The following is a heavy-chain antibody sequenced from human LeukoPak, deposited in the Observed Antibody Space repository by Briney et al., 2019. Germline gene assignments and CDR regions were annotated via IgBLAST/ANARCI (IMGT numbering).Heavy chain of an antibody. CDR2: IYHSGST. Sequence: SETLSLTCTVSGYSISSGYYWDWIRQPPGKGLEWIGIIYHSGSTYYHPSLKSRVTIDTPKNQFSLKLSSVTAADTAVYYCARDRFGSSSSRRGYMDVWGKGTTVTVSS. V-gene: IGHV4-38-2*02. J-gene: IGHJ6*03. D-gene: IGHD6-6*01. CDR3: ARDRFGSSSSRRGYMDV. CDR1: GYSISSGYY.